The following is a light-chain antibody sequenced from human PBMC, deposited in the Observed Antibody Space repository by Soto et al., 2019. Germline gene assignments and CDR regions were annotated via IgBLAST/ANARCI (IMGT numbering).Light chain of an antibody. CDR2: EVS. V-gene: IGLV2-8*01. CDR1: SSDVGGYNY. CDR3: LSYADTAYV. J-gene: IGLJ1*01. Sequence: QSVLTQPPSASGAPGQSVTISCTGISSDVGGYNYVSWYQQYPGKVPKLMIYEVSERLSGVPDRFSGSKSGNTAFLTVSGLQAEDEADYYCLSYADTAYVFGTGTKGTV.